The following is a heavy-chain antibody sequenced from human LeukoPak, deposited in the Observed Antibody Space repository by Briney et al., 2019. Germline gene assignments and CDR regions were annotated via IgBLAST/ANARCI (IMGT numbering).Heavy chain of an antibody. Sequence: GGSLRLSCADSGFTVSSNYMSWVRQAPGKGLEWVSIIYSGGSTFYADSVKGRFTISRDNSKNTLYLQMNSLRAEDTAVYYCLTVVKDYWGQGTLVTGS. D-gene: IGHD4-23*01. CDR2: IYSGGST. CDR3: LTVVKDY. J-gene: IGHJ4*02. CDR1: GFTVSSNY. V-gene: IGHV3-53*01.